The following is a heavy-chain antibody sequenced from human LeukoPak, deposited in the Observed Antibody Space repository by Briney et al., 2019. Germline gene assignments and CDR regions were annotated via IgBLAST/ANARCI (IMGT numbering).Heavy chain of an antibody. CDR2: IEDDGAKT. Sequence: GGPLRLSCAASGFTFNTYPMHWVRQAPGKGLEWVAHIEDDGAKTNYADSVRGRFTISRDNPRSTVYLQMNRLTPDDTALYYCATQTITLVVVISPFDYWGQGALVTVSS. CDR3: ATQTITLVVVISPFDY. CDR1: GFTFNTYP. J-gene: IGHJ4*02. D-gene: IGHD3-22*01. V-gene: IGHV3-30*02.